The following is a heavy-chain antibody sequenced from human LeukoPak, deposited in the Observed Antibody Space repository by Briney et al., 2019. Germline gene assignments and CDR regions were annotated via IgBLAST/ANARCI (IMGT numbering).Heavy chain of an antibody. D-gene: IGHD3-3*01. Sequence: GGSLRLSCAASGFTFSSYSMNWVRQAPGKGLEWVSYNSSSSSSTYYADSVKGRFTISRDNTKKSLYLLMDSLRAEDTAVYYCARDAASGNNWFDPWGQGTLVTVSS. J-gene: IGHJ5*02. V-gene: IGHV3-48*01. CDR3: ARDAASGNNWFDP. CDR1: GFTFSSYS. CDR2: NSSSSSST.